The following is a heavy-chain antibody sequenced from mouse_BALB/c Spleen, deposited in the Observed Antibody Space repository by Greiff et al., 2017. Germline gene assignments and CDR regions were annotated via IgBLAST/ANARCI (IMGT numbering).Heavy chain of an antibody. D-gene: IGHD4-1*01. CDR2: ISSGGSYT. V-gene: IGHV5-9-4*01. CDR1: GFTFSSYA. J-gene: IGHJ4*01. CDR3: ARGWDDYAMDY. Sequence: EVQLVESGGGLVKPGGSLKLSCAASGFTFSSYAMSWVRQSPEKRLEWVAEISSGGSYTYYPDTVTGRFTISRDNAKNTLYLEMSSLRSEDTAMYYCARGWDDYAMDYWGQGTSVTVSS.